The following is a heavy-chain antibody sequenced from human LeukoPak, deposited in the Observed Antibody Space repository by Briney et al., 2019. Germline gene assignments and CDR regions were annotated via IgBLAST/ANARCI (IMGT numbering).Heavy chain of an antibody. CDR1: GYTFTGYY. V-gene: IGHV1-2*04. Sequence: ASVKVSCKASGYTFTGYYMHWVRQAPGQGLEWMGWINPNSGGTNYAQKFQGWVTMTRDTSISTAYMELSRLRSEDTAVYYCARGFDYDSSGSHPSWFDPWGQGTLVTVSS. J-gene: IGHJ5*02. D-gene: IGHD3-22*01. CDR2: INPNSGGT. CDR3: ARGFDYDSSGSHPSWFDP.